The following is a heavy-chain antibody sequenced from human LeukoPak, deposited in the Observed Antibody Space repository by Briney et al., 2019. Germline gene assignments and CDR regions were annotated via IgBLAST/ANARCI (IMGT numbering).Heavy chain of an antibody. V-gene: IGHV3-7*01. CDR2: IGQEGGEN. CDR1: GFTLTNHW. D-gene: IGHD4-23*01. J-gene: IGHJ4*02. CDR3: ATVRGCSY. Sequence: AGGSLRLSCAASGFTLTNHWMTWVRQAPERGREWVANIGQEGGENYYVDSVTGRFTISRDNTKDSLYLQMTSLGAEDSSVYYGATVRGCSYWGRGTLVTVSS.